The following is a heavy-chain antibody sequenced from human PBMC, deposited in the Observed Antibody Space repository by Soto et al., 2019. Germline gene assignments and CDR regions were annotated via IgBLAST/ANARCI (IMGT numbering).Heavy chain of an antibody. Sequence: QVQLVQPGAAVEKPGSSVKVSCKASGGTTSSYTISWVRQAPGQGFQWMGNIVPMINKVDYAQKFQGRVTITXXXXXXXXXXXXXXXXXXXXXXXXXXXXXXNWNPLADWRQGTLVCVSS. D-gene: IGHD1-1*01. J-gene: IGHJ4*02. CDR3: XXXXXNWNPLAD. V-gene: IGHV1-69*02. CDR2: IVPMINKV. CDR1: GGTTSSYT.